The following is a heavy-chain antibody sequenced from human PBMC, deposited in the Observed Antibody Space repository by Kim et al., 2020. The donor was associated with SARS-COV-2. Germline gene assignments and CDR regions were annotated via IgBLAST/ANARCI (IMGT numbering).Heavy chain of an antibody. D-gene: IGHD5-18*01. J-gene: IGHJ5*02. CDR3: TTFNVDTAMVKFDP. V-gene: IGHV3-15*01. Sequence: AAPVKGRFTIPRDDSKNTLYLQMNSLKTEDTAVYYCTTFNVDTAMVKFDPWGQGTLVTVSS.